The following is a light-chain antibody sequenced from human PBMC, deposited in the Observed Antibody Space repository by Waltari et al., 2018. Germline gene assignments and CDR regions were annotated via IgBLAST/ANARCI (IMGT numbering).Light chain of an antibody. CDR3: LQHNTYPRT. CDR1: QGIRND. CDR2: GAS. V-gene: IGKV1-17*01. J-gene: IGKJ1*01. Sequence: DIQMTQSPSSLSASVGDRATITCRASQGIRNDLVWYQQKSGEAPRRLIYGASTLQSGVPSRFSGSASGAEFTLTISSLQPEDFATYFCLQHNTYPRTFGQGTKVEIK.